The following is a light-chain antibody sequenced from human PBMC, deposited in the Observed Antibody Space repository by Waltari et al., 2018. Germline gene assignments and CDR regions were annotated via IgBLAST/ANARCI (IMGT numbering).Light chain of an antibody. CDR2: AAS. CDR3: LQHNTYPLT. V-gene: IGKV1-17*01. CDR1: RALRND. Sequence: DIQMIQSPSSLSASVGDRVIITCRASRALRNDLAWYQQRPGEVPKRLIFAASNLQSGAPSRFSGWGSETEFTLTISSLQPEDFATYYCLQHNTYPLTFGGGTKVEFK. J-gene: IGKJ4*01.